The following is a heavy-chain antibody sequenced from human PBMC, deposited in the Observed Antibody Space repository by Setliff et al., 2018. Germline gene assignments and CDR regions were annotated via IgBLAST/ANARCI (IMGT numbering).Heavy chain of an antibody. CDR3: ARESGSPRYMDV. CDR1: GYTFTNYA. Sequence: SVKVSCKASGYTFTNYAISWVRQAPGQGLKWMGGIIPIFGTTKYAQKFQGRVTITADESTSTAYMELSSLRSEDTAVYYCARESGSPRYMDVWGNGTTVTVSS. V-gene: IGHV1-69*13. CDR2: IIPIFGTT. J-gene: IGHJ6*03. D-gene: IGHD3-3*01.